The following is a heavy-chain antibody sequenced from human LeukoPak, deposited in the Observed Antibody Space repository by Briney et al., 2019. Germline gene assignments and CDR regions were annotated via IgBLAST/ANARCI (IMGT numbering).Heavy chain of an antibody. CDR1: GGSISSYY. J-gene: IGHJ5*02. V-gene: IGHV4-59*01. CDR3: ARDLGGYSYGYNWFDP. D-gene: IGHD5-18*01. Sequence: SETLSLTCTVPGGSISSYYWSWIRQLPGKGLEWIGYIYYSGSTNYNSSLKSRVTISVDTSKNQFSLKLSSVTAADTAVYYCARDLGGYSYGYNWFDPWGQGTLVTVSS. CDR2: IYYSGST.